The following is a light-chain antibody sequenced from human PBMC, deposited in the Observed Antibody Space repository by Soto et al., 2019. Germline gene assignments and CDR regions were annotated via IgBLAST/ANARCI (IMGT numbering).Light chain of an antibody. CDR2: EGN. Sequence: QSVLTQPASVSASPGQSITISCTGPSGDVLTYDGVSWYQHHPGKAPKLIIYEGNKRPSGVSHRFSGPKSGHMASLTISGLQAEDEADYSCCSYAYTSGWVFGGGTKLTVL. CDR3: CSYAYTSGWV. V-gene: IGLV2-23*01. CDR1: SGDVLTYDG. J-gene: IGLJ3*02.